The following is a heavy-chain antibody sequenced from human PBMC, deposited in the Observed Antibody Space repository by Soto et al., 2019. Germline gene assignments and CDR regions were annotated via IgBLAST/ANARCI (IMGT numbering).Heavy chain of an antibody. J-gene: IGHJ4*02. CDR1: GYTFTSYG. CDR2: ISAHNGNT. V-gene: IGHV1-18*01. CDR3: ERGRYGTY. D-gene: IGHD1-1*01. Sequence: QVHLVQSGAEVKKPGASVKVSCKGSGYTFTSYGITWVRQAPGQGLEWMGWISAHNGNTDYAQKLQGRVTVTRDTSASTAYMELRSLRSDDTAVYYCERGRYGTYWGQGALVTVSS.